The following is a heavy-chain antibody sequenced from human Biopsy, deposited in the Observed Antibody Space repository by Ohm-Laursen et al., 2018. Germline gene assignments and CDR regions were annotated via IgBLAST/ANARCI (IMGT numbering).Heavy chain of an antibody. D-gene: IGHD5-12*01. CDR3: ARVAGGYAYYYGMDV. V-gene: IGHV4-59*04. Sequence: TLSLTCTVSGGSISSDYWSWIRQTPGKGLEWIGNIYYDGITYYNPSLKSRVAMAVDTSKNQFSLRLTSVTAADTAVYYCARVAGGYAYYYGMDVWGQGTTVTVSS. J-gene: IGHJ6*02. CDR1: GGSISSDY. CDR2: IYYDGIT.